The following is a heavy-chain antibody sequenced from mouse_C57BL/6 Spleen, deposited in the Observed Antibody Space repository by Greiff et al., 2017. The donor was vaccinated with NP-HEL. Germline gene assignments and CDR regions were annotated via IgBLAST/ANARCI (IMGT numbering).Heavy chain of an antibody. V-gene: IGHV3-6*01. CDR3: ARVEGYYAMDY. CDR1: GYSITSGYY. J-gene: IGHJ4*01. Sequence: EVQLVESGPGLVKPSQSLSLTCSVTGYSITSGYYWNWIRQFPGNKLEWMGYISYDGSNNYNPSLKNRISITRDTSKNQFFLKLNSVTTEDTATYYCARVEGYYAMDYWGQGTSVTVSS. CDR2: ISYDGSN.